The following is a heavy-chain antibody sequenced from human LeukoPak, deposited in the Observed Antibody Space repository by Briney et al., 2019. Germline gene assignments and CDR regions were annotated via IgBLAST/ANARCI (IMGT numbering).Heavy chain of an antibody. J-gene: IGHJ4*02. CDR2: ISSSGSTI. CDR1: GITFSTYS. CDR3: AKMHRATTFDY. V-gene: IGHV3-48*04. Sequence: GGSLRLSCAGSGITFSTYSMNWVRQAPGKGLEWVSYISSSGSTIYYADSVKGRFTISRDNAKNSLYLQMNSLRAEDTAVYYCAKMHRATTFDYWGQGTLVTVSS. D-gene: IGHD5-12*01.